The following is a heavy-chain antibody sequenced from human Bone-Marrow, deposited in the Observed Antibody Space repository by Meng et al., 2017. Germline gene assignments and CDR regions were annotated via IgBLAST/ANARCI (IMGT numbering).Heavy chain of an antibody. Sequence: SETLSLTCTVSGGSISSSSYYWGWIRQPPGKGLEWIGSIYYSGSTYYNPSLKSRVTISVDTSKNQFSLKLSSVTAADTAVYYCARERSSGSSTGQNAFDIWGQGTMVTVSS. CDR2: IYYSGST. CDR1: GGSISSSSYY. V-gene: IGHV4-39*07. J-gene: IGHJ3*02. D-gene: IGHD2-2*01. CDR3: ARERSSGSSTGQNAFDI.